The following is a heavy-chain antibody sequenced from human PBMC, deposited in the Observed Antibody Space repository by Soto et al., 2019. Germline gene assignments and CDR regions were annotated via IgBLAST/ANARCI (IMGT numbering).Heavy chain of an antibody. Sequence: EVQLLESGGGLVQPGGCLRLSCAAFGFTFTSYPMSWVRQAPGKGLEWASAFNGRGGSTYYADSGKGRFTISRDNSKNTLYLHMNSLSAEGRVVYYCAKVSAAGNFDYWGQGTLVIVSS. D-gene: IGHD6-13*01. V-gene: IGHV3-23*01. CDR2: FNGRGGST. CDR1: GFTFTSYP. CDR3: AKVSAAGNFDY. J-gene: IGHJ4*02.